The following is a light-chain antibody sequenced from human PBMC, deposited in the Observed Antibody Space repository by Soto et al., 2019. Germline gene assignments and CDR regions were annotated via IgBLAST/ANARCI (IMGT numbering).Light chain of an antibody. V-gene: IGKV3-15*01. CDR1: QSVRGN. J-gene: IGKJ5*01. Sequence: EIVITQSPAILYVSSGEGPTIPCRASQSVRGNLAWYQQKPGQSPRLLIYGASSRANGIPARFSGSGSGTEFTLTISSLQSEDFAAYDCQQYNNWHFITFGQGTRLEIK. CDR3: QQYNNWHFIT. CDR2: GAS.